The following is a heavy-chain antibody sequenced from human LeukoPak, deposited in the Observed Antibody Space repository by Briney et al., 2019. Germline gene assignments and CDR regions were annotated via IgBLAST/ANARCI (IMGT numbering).Heavy chain of an antibody. CDR2: INHSGGT. CDR1: GGSFSGYY. V-gene: IGHV4-34*01. J-gene: IGHJ4*02. CDR3: ARGAGGGYFDY. Sequence: PSETLSLTCAVYGGSFSGYYWSWIRQPPGRGLEWVGEINHSGGTNYNTSLKSGVPISVDTSKNQFSLKLSSVTAADTAVYYCARGAGGGYFDYWGQGTLVTVSS. D-gene: IGHD3-16*01.